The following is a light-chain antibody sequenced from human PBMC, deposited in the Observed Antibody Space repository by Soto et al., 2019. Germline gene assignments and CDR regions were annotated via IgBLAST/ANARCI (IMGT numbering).Light chain of an antibody. CDR3: QQYNTFS. J-gene: IGKJ2*01. CDR1: QPISSW. V-gene: IGKV1-5*03. CDR2: KTS. Sequence: DIQMTQSPPTLSASVGDRVTITCRASQPISSWLAWYHQKTEKAPKPLIYKTSTLESGVPSRFSGSGSGTEFALTISNLQPDDFATYYCQQYNTFSFGQGTKVDIK.